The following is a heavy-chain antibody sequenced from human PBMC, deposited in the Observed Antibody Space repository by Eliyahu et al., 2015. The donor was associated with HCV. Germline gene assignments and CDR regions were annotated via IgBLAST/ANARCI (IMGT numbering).Heavy chain of an antibody. Sequence: QVQLVQSGAEVKKPGSSVKVSCKASGGTFSSYAISWVRQAPGQGLEWMGRIIPILGIANYAQKFQGRVTITADKSTSTAYMELSSLRSEDTAVYYCASRTVPAAIDAFDIWGQGTMVTVSS. J-gene: IGHJ3*02. CDR1: GGTFSSYA. D-gene: IGHD2-2*01. V-gene: IGHV1-69*04. CDR2: IIPILGIA. CDR3: ASRTVPAAIDAFDI.